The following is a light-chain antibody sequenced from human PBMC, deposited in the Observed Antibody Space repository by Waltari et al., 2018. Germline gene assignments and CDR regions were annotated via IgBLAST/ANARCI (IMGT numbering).Light chain of an antibody. J-gene: IGLJ3*02. CDR2: DPS. CDR1: TGPVTRGHY. CDR3: LLFYNGPRV. V-gene: IGLV7-46*01. Sequence: QAVVTQEPSLTVSPGGTVTLTRASSTGPVTRGHYPYWFQQKPGQAPRTLIYDPSNTHSWTPARFTGSLFGGKAALTLSRAQPEDEAEYYCLLFYNGPRVCGGGTKLTVL.